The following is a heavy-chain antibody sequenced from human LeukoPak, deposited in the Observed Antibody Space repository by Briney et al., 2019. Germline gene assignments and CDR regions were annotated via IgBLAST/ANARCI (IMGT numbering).Heavy chain of an antibody. D-gene: IGHD4-23*01. J-gene: IGHJ4*02. CDR2: IYYSGST. CDR3: ARGTADTGNSLPGYFDY. V-gene: IGHV4-59*01. CDR1: GGSISSYY. Sequence: SETLFLTCTVSGGSISSYYWSWIRQPPGKGLEWIGYIYYSGSTNYNPSLKSRVTISVDTSKNQFSLKLSSVTAADTAVYYCARGTADTGNSLPGYFDYWGQGTLVTVSS.